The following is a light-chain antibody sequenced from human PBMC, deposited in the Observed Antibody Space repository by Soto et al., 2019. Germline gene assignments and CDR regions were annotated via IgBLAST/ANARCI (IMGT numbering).Light chain of an antibody. CDR2: EVS. V-gene: IGKV2D-29*02. CDR3: MQSTQSPPS. CDR1: QILLHITGEPF. Sequence: VGISETERSLLVDPEKRAVISCNSIQILLHITGEPFLFWYLKKPGQSPQLLIYEVSTRVSGVPDRFSDSGSGTDFTLEISRVETDDVSIYCCMQSTQSPPSFGQRARLEIK. J-gene: IGKJ5*01.